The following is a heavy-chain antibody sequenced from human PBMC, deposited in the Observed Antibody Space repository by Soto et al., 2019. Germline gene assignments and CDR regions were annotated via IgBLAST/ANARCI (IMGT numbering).Heavy chain of an antibody. CDR1: GDSIISIYH. CDR2: IHHTGTT. CDR3: ARSLTLGALPSRFHR. V-gene: IGHV4-38-2*01. J-gene: IGHJ5*02. D-gene: IGHD3-16*02. Sequence: SETLSLSCAVSGDSIISIYHWAWIRQPPGRGLEWIASIHHTGTTYYTPSLRSRVTISVDTSKNQFSLRLSSVTVADTAVYYCARSLTLGALPSRFHRWGQGAQVTVSS.